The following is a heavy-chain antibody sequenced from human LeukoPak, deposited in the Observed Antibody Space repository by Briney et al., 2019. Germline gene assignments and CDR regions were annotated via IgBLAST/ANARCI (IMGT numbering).Heavy chain of an antibody. V-gene: IGHV3-48*03. CDR1: GFTFSSYE. Sequence: GGSLRLPCAASGFTFSSYEMNWVRQAPGKGLEWVSYISSSGSTIYYADYVKGRFTISRDNAKNSLYLQMNSLRAEDTAVYYCAREASHINSFDYWGQGTLVTVSS. CDR3: AREASHINSFDY. J-gene: IGHJ4*02. D-gene: IGHD2-2*01. CDR2: ISSSGSTI.